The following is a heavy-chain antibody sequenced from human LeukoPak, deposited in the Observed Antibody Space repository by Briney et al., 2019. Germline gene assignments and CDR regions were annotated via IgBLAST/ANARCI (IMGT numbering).Heavy chain of an antibody. CDR2: INSDGSAT. CDR3: ARGNYGMDV. V-gene: IGHV3-74*01. J-gene: IGHJ6*02. Sequence: GGSLRLSCVASGFSFRSYWMYWVCQAPGKGLVWVSRINSDGSATSNADAVKGRFTISRDNAKNTLYLQLNSLRAEDTAVYYCARGNYGMDVWGQGTTVIVSS. CDR1: GFSFRSYW.